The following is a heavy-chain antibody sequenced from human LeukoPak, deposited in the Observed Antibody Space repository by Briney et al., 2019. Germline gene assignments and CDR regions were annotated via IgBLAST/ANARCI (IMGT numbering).Heavy chain of an antibody. D-gene: IGHD2/OR15-2a*01. CDR1: GFTFSSYS. J-gene: IGHJ4*02. Sequence: GSLRLSCAASGFTFSSYSMNWIRQAPGKGLEWIGEINHSGRTNYNPSLKSRVTISVDTSKNQFSLNLRSVTAADTAVYYCVRGQYERKFWGQGTLVTVSS. CDR2: INHSGRT. V-gene: IGHV4-34*01. CDR3: VRGQYERKF.